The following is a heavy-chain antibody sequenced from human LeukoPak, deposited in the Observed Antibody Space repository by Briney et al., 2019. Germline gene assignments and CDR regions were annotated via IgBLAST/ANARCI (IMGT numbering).Heavy chain of an antibody. J-gene: IGHJ4*02. D-gene: IGHD1-20*01. Sequence: SETLSLTCTVSGGSISNYYWNWIRQPPGKGLEWIGYIYYTGSTNYHPSLKSRVTISVDTSKNQFSLKLSSVTAADTAVYYRARNLGITGTKYYFDYWGQGTLVTVSS. V-gene: IGHV4-59*01. CDR3: ARNLGITGTKYYFDY. CDR1: GGSISNYY. CDR2: IYYTGST.